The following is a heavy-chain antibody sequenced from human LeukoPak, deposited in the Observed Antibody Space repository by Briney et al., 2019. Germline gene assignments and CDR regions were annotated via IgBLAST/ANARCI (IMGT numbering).Heavy chain of an antibody. D-gene: IGHD3-10*01. V-gene: IGHV3-48*01. CDR1: GFTFSNYW. J-gene: IGHJ4*02. CDR3: VTVYSGSGNLYYFEN. CDR2: ISSSSNTI. Sequence: PGGSLRLSCAASGFTFSNYWMSWVRQAPGKGLEWVSHISSSSNTIYYADSVKGRFTISRDKAKNSLYLQMNSLRAEDTAVYYCVTVYSGSGNLYYFENWGQGTLVTVSS.